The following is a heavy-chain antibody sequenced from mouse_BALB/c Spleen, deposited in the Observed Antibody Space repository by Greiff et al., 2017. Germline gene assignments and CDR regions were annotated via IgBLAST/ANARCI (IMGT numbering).Heavy chain of an antibody. CDR1: GYTFTSYW. CDR3: ARGGYAFDY. V-gene: IGHV1S22*01. CDR2: IYPGSGST. J-gene: IGHJ2*01. Sequence: LQQPGSELVRPGASVKLSCKASGYTFTSYWMHWVKQRPGQGLEWIGNIYPGSGSTNYDEKFKSKATLTVDTSSSTAYMQLSSLTSEDSAVYYCARGGYAFDYWGQGTTLTVSS. D-gene: IGHD2-14*01.